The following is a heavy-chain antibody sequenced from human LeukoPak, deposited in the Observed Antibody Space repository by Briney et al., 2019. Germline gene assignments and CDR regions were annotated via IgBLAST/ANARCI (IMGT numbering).Heavy chain of an antibody. D-gene: IGHD6-19*01. CDR3: ARLLGTTVPGKTAPYHYRDV. CDR1: GASVTRHY. Sequence: PSETLSLTCSVSGASVTRHYYTWLRQPPGKGLQWIAYINYSGTTNYNPSLSSRVTISLDTSKNQFSLRLTSVTAADTAVYYCARLLGTTVPGKTAPYHYRDVWGKGTTVTVSS. J-gene: IGHJ6*03. CDR2: INYSGTT. V-gene: IGHV4-59*02.